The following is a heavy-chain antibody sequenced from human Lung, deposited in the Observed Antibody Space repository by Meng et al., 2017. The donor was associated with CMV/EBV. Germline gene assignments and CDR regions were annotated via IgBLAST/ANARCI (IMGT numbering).Heavy chain of an antibody. CDR1: GVTLSSYG. D-gene: IGHD1-26*01. Sequence: SGVTLSSYGMHWVRQAPGKGLEWVAFIWHDGSKKYYPDSVKGRFTISRDNSKNTLYLEVNSLSGEDTAVYYCAKGAVGATTSYYFDYWGQGTLVTVSS. V-gene: IGHV3-33*06. CDR2: IWHDGSKK. CDR3: AKGAVGATTSYYFDY. J-gene: IGHJ4*02.